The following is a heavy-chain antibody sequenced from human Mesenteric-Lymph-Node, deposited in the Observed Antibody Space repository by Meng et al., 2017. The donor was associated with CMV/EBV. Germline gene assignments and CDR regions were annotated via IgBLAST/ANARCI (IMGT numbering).Heavy chain of an antibody. D-gene: IGHD3-9*01. CDR3: ARYLIQSETPRGYYALDV. Sequence: GESLKISCEASGFTFSRNGMHWVRQSPGKGLEWVTFMRFDGGDKEYADSVKGRFTVSRDNSKNTLYLHMSSLRVEDMAVYYCARYLIQSETPRGYYALDVWGQETTVTVSS. CDR2: MRFDGGDK. CDR1: GFTFSRNG. J-gene: IGHJ6*02. V-gene: IGHV3-30*02.